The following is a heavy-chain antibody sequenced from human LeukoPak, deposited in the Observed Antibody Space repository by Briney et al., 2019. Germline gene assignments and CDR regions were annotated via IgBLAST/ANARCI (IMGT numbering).Heavy chain of an antibody. CDR1: GFTFSSYG. Sequence: GGSLRLSCAASGFTFSSYGMTWVRQAPGKGLEWASSITSSSTYTFYADSVKGRFTISRDNAKNSLYLQMNSLRAEDAAVYYCARDPYSGSYGDSYYYYMDVWGKGTTVTISS. J-gene: IGHJ6*03. D-gene: IGHD1-26*01. CDR3: ARDPYSGSYGDSYYYYMDV. V-gene: IGHV3-21*01. CDR2: ITSSSTYT.